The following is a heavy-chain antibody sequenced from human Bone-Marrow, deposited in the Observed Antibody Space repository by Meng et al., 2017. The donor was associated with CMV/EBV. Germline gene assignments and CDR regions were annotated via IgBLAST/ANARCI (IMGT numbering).Heavy chain of an antibody. D-gene: IGHD2-2*01. CDR1: RFIFSNYG. Sequence: GSLRLSCVASRFIFSNYGMHWVRQAPGKGLEWVAYIRYDGGNRHYADSVMGRFTISRDNSKNTLSLQMNSLRGEDTAVYYCAKVSGGYCSTTSCPPDSWGQGTLVTVPS. J-gene: IGHJ5*01. CDR3: AKVSGGYCSTTSCPPDS. V-gene: IGHV3-30*02. CDR2: IRYDGGNR.